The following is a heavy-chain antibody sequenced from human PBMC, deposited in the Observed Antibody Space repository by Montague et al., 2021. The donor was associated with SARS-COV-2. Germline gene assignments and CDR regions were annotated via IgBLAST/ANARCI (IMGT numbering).Heavy chain of an antibody. J-gene: IGHJ5*02. Sequence: SETLSLTCDVSGGAMSSGHWWSWVRQPPGKGLEWIGEIYQTGYTNYNPSLRSRVTISVDKSRNQFSLKMTSMTAADTAVYYCATNYGSGTFPGWFDPWGQGTLVTVSS. CDR2: IYQTGYT. V-gene: IGHV4-4*02. CDR1: GGAMSSGHW. D-gene: IGHD3-10*01. CDR3: ATNYGSGTFPGWFDP.